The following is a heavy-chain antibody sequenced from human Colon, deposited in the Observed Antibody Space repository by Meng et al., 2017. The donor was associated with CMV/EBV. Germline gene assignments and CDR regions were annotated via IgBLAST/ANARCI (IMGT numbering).Heavy chain of an antibody. J-gene: IGHJ5*02. V-gene: IGHV1-69*02. D-gene: IGHD2-2*01. CDR3: ARARSLHCSSTSCRSNWFDP. CDR2: ISPILGIA. Sequence: SYTISWVRQAPGQGLEWMGRISPILGIANYAQKFQGRVTITADKSTSTAYMELSSLRSEDTAVYYCARARSLHCSSTSCRSNWFDPWGQGTLVTVSS. CDR1: SYT.